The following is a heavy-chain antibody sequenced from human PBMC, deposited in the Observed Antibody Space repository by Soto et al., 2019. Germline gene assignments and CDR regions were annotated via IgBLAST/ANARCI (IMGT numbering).Heavy chain of an antibody. CDR2: IKQDGREK. Sequence: PGGSLRLSCAASGFTFSSYWMSWVRQAPGKGLERVANIKQDGREKYYVDYVKGRFTISRDNAKNSLYLQMNSLRAEDTAVFYFARGLDIVVVPAAPYYFDYWGQGTLVTVSS. V-gene: IGHV3-7*01. J-gene: IGHJ4*02. D-gene: IGHD2-2*03. CDR3: ARGLDIVVVPAAPYYFDY. CDR1: GFTFSSYW.